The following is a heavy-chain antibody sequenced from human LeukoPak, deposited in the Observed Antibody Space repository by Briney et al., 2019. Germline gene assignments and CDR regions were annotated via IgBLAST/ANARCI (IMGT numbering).Heavy chain of an antibody. V-gene: IGHV3-49*04. CDR2: IRREANGGTA. CDR1: GFTFSNAW. Sequence: PGGSLRLSCAASGFTFSNAWVSWVRRAPGKGLEWIGLIRREANGGTAEYAASVKGRFTISRDDSKSIAYLQMTSLKTDDTAVYYCTRADGDYDKEFFDCWGQGTPVTVSS. D-gene: IGHD4-17*01. CDR3: TRADGDYDKEFFDC. J-gene: IGHJ4*02.